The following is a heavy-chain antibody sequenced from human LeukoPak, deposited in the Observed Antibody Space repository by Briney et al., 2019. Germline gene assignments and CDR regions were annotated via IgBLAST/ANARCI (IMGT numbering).Heavy chain of an antibody. CDR1: GFIFSDYY. J-gene: IGHJ4*02. V-gene: IGHV3-11*06. CDR2: ISGDSSYT. D-gene: IGHD6-13*01. Sequence: PGGSLRLSCAASGFIFSDYYMTWIRQAPGKGLEWISYISGDSSYTRYADSVKGRFTVSRDNAKNSLYPQMNSLRAEDTAVYYCARLHSTAAAGTYDYWGQGTLVTVSS. CDR3: ARLHSTAAAGTYDY.